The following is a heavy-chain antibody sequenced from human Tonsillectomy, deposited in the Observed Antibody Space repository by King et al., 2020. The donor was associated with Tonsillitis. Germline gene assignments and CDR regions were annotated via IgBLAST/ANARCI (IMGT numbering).Heavy chain of an antibody. J-gene: IGHJ4*02. D-gene: IGHD6-19*01. CDR3: VAGSGWLFDF. CDR2: IRKEGSET. V-gene: IGHV3-7*01. Sequence: QLVQSGGGLVQPGGSLRLSCAASGFTFGTYWMNWVRQAPGKGLEWVANIRKEGSETAYVDSVMGRFTISRDNAKNSLYLQMNSLRGEDSAVYYCVAGSGWLFDFWRQGTVVTGTS. CDR1: GFTFGTYW.